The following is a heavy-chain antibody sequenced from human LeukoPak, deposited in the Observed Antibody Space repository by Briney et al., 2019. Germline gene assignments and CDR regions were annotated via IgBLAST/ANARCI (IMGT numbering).Heavy chain of an antibody. Sequence: SETLSLTCTVSGGSISSYYWSWIRQPPGKGLEWIANIYHTGSTNYNPSLSSRITISIDTAKNQFSLKLTSVTAADTAVYYCARRGRNSSGWQDYLWGQGTLVTVSS. D-gene: IGHD6-25*01. J-gene: IGHJ4*02. CDR2: IYHTGST. CDR1: GGSISSYY. V-gene: IGHV4-59*01. CDR3: ARRGRNSSGWQDYL.